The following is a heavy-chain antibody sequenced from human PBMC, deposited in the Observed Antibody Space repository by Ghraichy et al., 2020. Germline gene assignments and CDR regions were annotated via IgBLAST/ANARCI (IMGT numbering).Heavy chain of an antibody. CDR3: ARQPKYPNGYCSSTSCYLNDAFDI. D-gene: IGHD2-2*01. CDR1: GGTFSSYA. J-gene: IGHJ3*02. CDR2: IIPILGIA. Sequence: SVKVSCKASGGTFSSYAISWVRQAPGQGLEWMGRIIPILGIANYAQKFQGRVTITADKSTSTAYMELSSLRSEDTAVYYCARQPKYPNGYCSSTSCYLNDAFDIWGQGTMVTVSS. V-gene: IGHV1-69*04.